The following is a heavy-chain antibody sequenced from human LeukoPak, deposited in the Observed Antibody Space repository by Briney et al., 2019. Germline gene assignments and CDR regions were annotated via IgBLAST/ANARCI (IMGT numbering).Heavy chain of an antibody. V-gene: IGHV4-4*02. CDR3: ARNNYYNMSAYDY. CDR1: GDSISSHKW. CDR2: IYHAGST. J-gene: IGHJ4*02. Sequence: SGTLSLTCAVSGDSISSHKWWSWVRQSPGKGLECIGEIYHAGSTNYNPSLKSRVTIEVDKSKNQFSLKMSSVTAADTAVFYCARNNYYNMSAYDYWGQGILVTVSS. D-gene: IGHD3-22*01.